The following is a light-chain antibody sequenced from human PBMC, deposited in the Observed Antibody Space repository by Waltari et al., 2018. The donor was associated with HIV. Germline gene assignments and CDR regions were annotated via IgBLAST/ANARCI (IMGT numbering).Light chain of an antibody. CDR2: EVN. CDR1: RPDVAPSHY. V-gene: IGLV2-8*01. CDR3: SSYKDANDVV. Sequence: SHATQHTSAPGPPGTSLTIHSTPTRPDVAPSHYVSWYHQQPPKAPKLLLYEVNRRPSGVPARFSGSKSGNTASLTFSGLQPEYEGDYYCSSYKDANDVVFGGGTKLTVL. J-gene: IGLJ2*01.